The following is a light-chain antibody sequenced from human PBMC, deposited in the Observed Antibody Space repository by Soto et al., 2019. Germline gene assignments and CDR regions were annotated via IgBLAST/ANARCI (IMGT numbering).Light chain of an antibody. CDR1: QHIRSNF. CDR3: QQYGDRPWT. V-gene: IGKV3-20*01. Sequence: EIVLTQSPGTLSLSPGERASLSCTTSQHIRSNFLAWCHQKPGQPTRRLIDGASSRATDIPGRFSAGGSGTDFTLIINRLEPEDFGVYYCQQYGDRPWTFGQGTRVDIK. J-gene: IGKJ1*01. CDR2: GAS.